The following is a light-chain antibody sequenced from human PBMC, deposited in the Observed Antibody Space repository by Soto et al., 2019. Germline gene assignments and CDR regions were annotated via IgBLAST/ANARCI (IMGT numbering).Light chain of an antibody. V-gene: IGLV1-51*01. Sequence: QSVLTQPPSVSAAPGQKVTISCSGSSSNIGYNYVSWYQQPPGSAPRLLIYDNDKRPSGIPDRFSGSKSGTSATLGITGLQTGDEADYYCGSWDTSLIPGLVFGTGTKLTVL. CDR1: SSNIGYNY. CDR3: GSWDTSLIPGLV. J-gene: IGLJ1*01. CDR2: DND.